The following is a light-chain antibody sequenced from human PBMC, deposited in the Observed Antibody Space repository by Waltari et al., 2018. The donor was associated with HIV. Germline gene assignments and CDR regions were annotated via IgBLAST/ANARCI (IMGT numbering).Light chain of an antibody. CDR3: SVWDVTLNGLV. CDR1: SSNIGSRS. J-gene: IGLJ2*01. CDR2: RHT. Sequence: QSLLTQSPSASGTPGQRVHISCFGTSSNIGSRSVTWYQHSPGTPPRRVIFRHTERPSGVPDRFSCSKSGTSASLAISGLHSQDEADYYCSVWDVTLNGLVFGGGTRLTVL. V-gene: IGLV1-44*01.